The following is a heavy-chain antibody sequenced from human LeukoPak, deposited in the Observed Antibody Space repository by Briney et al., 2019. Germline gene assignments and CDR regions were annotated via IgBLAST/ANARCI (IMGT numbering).Heavy chain of an antibody. CDR3: AKEEDRGVSHFDY. D-gene: IGHD3-10*01. CDR1: GFTFSDYY. Sequence: GGSLRLSCAASGFTFSDYYMSWIRQAPGKGLEWVAVISYDGSNKYYADSVKGRFTISRDNSKNTLYLQMNSLRAEDTAVYYCAKEEDRGVSHFDYWGQGTLVTVSS. J-gene: IGHJ4*02. CDR2: ISYDGSNK. V-gene: IGHV3-30*18.